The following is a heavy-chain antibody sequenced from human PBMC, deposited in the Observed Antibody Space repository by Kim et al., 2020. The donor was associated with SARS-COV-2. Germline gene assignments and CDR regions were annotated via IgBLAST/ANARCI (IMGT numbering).Heavy chain of an antibody. Sequence: SETLSLTCTVSGDSISSSSYYWGWIRQPPGKGLEWIGSLYYGGSTYLNPSLKSRVSILVDTSKNQFSLRLSSVTAADTAVYYCARNDRQLDMFDYWGQGT. J-gene: IGHJ4*02. CDR1: GDSISSSSYY. D-gene: IGHD6-13*01. CDR3: ARNDRQLDMFDY. V-gene: IGHV4-39*01. CDR2: LYYGGST.